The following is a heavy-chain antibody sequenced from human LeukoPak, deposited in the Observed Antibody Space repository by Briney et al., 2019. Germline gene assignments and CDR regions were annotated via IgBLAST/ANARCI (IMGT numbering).Heavy chain of an antibody. D-gene: IGHD5-12*01. Sequence: KSSETLSLTCTVSGGSISSYYWSWIRQPAGKGLEWIGRIYTSGSTNYNPSLKSRVTMSVDTSKNQFSLKLSSVTAADTAVYYCARGGRGYSVLDYYYYGMDVWGQGTTVTVSS. CDR3: ARGGRGYSVLDYYYYGMDV. J-gene: IGHJ6*02. CDR2: IYTSGST. CDR1: GGSISSYY. V-gene: IGHV4-4*07.